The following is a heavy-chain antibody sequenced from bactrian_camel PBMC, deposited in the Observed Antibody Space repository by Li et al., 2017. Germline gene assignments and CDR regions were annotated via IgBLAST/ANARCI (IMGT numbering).Heavy chain of an antibody. CDR2: IEGDGKT. J-gene: IGHJ4*01. V-gene: IGHV3S1*01. CDR3: AAGWRGGYCVPWADFRY. Sequence: HVQLVESGGDSVQTGGSLRLSCVPSEFSFGGACEGWFRQSPGKEREGVATIEGDGKTNYIDSVKGRFTISVDYGKNILYLQMGSLKPEDTALYYCAAGWRGGYCVPWADFRYRGQGTQVTVS. CDR1: EFSFGGAC. D-gene: IGHD2*01.